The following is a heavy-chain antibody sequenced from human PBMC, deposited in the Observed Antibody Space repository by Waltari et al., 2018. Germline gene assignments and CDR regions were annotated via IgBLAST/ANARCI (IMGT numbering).Heavy chain of an antibody. CDR3: ARPGRQQRPGY. Sequence: EVQLVESGGGLVQPGGSLRIPCAAAGLLVSTSELNWVRQAPGKGLEWVSYSSSSGNTIYYADSVRGRFTISRDNAKNSLYLQMNRLRAEDTAVYYCARPGRQQRPGYWGQGTLVAVSS. CDR2: SSSSGNTI. J-gene: IGHJ4*02. CDR1: GLLVSTSE. D-gene: IGHD6-25*01. V-gene: IGHV3-48*03.